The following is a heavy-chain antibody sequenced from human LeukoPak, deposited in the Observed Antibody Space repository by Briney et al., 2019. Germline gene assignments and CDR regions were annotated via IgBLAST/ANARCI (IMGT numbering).Heavy chain of an antibody. CDR3: AREASDAFDI. J-gene: IGHJ3*02. V-gene: IGHV3-33*01. CDR2: IWYDGSNK. Sequence: PGRSLRLSCAASGFTFSSYDMHWVRQAPGKGLEWVALIWYDGSNKNYADSVNGRFTISRDNSKNTLFLQMNSLRAEDTAVYYCAREASDAFDIWGQGTMVTVSS. CDR1: GFTFSSYD.